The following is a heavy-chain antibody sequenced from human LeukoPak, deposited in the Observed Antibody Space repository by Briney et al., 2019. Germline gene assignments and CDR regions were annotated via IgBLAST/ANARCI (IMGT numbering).Heavy chain of an antibody. Sequence: PSETLSLTCAVSGGSISSGGYSWSWIRQPPGKGLEWIGYIYHSGSTYYNPSLKSRVTISVDRSKNQFSLKLSSVTAADTAVYYCASLVGLWSGSYFDYWGQGTLVTVSS. CDR3: ASLVGLWSGSYFDY. CDR2: IYHSGST. D-gene: IGHD3-3*01. V-gene: IGHV4-30-2*01. CDR1: GGSISSGGYS. J-gene: IGHJ4*02.